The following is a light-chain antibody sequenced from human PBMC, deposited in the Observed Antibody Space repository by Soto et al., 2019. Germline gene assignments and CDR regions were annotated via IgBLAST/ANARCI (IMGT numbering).Light chain of an antibody. CDR1: QNVGKY. V-gene: IGKV1-27*01. Sequence: IKMTQSPSSLSASVGDRVTITCRATQNVGKYLAWYQQKPGKVPELLIYDASTLQSGVPSRFTGSGSGTDFPLTLSSLPPEDVGTYYCQNRNSGPATFGQGTKVEIK. CDR2: DAS. J-gene: IGKJ1*01. CDR3: QNRNSGPAT.